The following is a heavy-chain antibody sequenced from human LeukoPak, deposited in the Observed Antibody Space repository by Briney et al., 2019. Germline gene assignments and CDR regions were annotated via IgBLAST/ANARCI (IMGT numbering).Heavy chain of an antibody. D-gene: IGHD3-22*01. CDR3: ARVSGYADY. Sequence: SETLSLTCTVSGGSISSHYWSWIRQPPGKGLEWIGYIYYSGSTNYNPSLKSRVTISVDTSKNQFSLKLSSVIAADTAVYYCARVSGYADYWGQRTLVTVSS. V-gene: IGHV4-59*11. J-gene: IGHJ4*02. CDR2: IYYSGST. CDR1: GGSISSHY.